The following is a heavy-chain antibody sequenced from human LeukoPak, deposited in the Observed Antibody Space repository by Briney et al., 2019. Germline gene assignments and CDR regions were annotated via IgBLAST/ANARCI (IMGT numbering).Heavy chain of an antibody. V-gene: IGHV4-4*09. Sequence: GSTNYNPSLKSRVTISVDTSKNQFSLKLSSVTAADTAVYYCRGQRDGYNYRDYWGQGNLVTVSS. CDR3: RGQRDGYNYRDY. CDR2: GST. D-gene: IGHD5-24*01. J-gene: IGHJ4*02.